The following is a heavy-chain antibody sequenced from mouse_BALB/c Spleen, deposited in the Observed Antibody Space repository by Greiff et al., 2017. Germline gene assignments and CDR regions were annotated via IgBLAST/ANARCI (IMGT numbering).Heavy chain of an antibody. V-gene: IGHV5-6-3*01. CDR2: INSNGGST. D-gene: IGHD1-3*01. J-gene: IGHJ4*01. CDR1: GFTFSSYG. Sequence: EVHLVESGGGLVQPGGSLKLSCAASGFTFSSYGMSWVRQTPDKRLELVATINSNGGSTYYPDSVKGRFTISRDNAKNTLYLQMSSLKSEDTAMYYCARESLNYYAMDYWGQGTSVTVSS. CDR3: ARESLNYYAMDY.